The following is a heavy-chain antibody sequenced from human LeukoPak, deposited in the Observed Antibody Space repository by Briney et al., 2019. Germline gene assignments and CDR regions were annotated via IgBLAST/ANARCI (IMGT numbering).Heavy chain of an antibody. J-gene: IGHJ4*02. CDR3: ASSGTGGYFDY. D-gene: IGHD3/OR15-3a*01. V-gene: IGHV4-59*01. CDR1: GCSISSYY. CDR2: IYYSGST. Sequence: SETLSLTCTVSGCSISSYYWSWIRQPPGKGLEWIGYIYYSGSTNYNPSLKSRVTISVDTSKNQFSLKLSSVTAADTAVYYCASSGTGGYFDYWGQGTLVTVSS.